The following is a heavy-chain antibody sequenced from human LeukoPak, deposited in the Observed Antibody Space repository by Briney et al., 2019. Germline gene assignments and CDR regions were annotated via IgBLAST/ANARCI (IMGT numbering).Heavy chain of an antibody. CDR3: ARGDIVVVPAATGGGKTGWFDP. CDR1: GGSISSYY. D-gene: IGHD2-2*01. CDR2: FYASGST. Sequence: SETLSLTCTVHGGSISSYYWSWIRQPPGRGLGWIGYFYASGSTNYNPSLKSRVTISVDTSKNQFSLKLSSVTAADTAVYYCARGDIVVVPAATGGGKTGWFDPWGQGTLVTVSS. V-gene: IGHV4-4*09. J-gene: IGHJ5*02.